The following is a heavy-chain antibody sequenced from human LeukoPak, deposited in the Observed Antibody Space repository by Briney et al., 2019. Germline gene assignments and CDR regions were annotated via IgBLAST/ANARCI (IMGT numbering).Heavy chain of an antibody. Sequence: ASVKVSCKASGYTFTSYGISWVRQAPGQGLEWMGWISAYNGNTNYAQKLQGRVTMTTDTSTSTAYMELRSLRSDDTAVYYCARDNLPSYYDSSGYPKGAFDIWGQGTMVTVSS. CDR3: ARDNLPSYYDSSGYPKGAFDI. D-gene: IGHD3-22*01. CDR2: ISAYNGNT. CDR1: GYTFTSYG. J-gene: IGHJ3*02. V-gene: IGHV1-18*01.